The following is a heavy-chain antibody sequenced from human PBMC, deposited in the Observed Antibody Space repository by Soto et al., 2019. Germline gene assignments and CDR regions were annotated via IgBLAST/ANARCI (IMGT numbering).Heavy chain of an antibody. CDR1: GYTFIDYY. CDR2: INPNSGAS. D-gene: IGHD5-12*01. V-gene: IGHV1-2*02. CDR3: ARWRDVVYTQDY. J-gene: IGHJ4*02. Sequence: ASGKVSCKTSGYTFIDYYVHWVRQAPGQGLEWVGWINPNSGASNYAQNFQGRVTMTRDRSISTVYMELTGLRSDDTAVYYCARWRDVVYTQDYWGQGTLVTVS.